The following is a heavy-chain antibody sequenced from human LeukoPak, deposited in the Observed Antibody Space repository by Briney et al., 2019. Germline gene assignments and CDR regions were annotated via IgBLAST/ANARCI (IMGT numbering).Heavy chain of an antibody. CDR3: AELGITMIGGV. Sequence: GGSLRLSCAASGFTFSSYEMNWVRQAPGKGVECGSYIISSGSTIYYGDCVKGLFTIPRDNAKNSLYLKMNSLRDEDTAVYYCAELGITMIGGVWGKGTTVTISS. V-gene: IGHV3-48*03. CDR2: IISSGSTI. J-gene: IGHJ6*04. D-gene: IGHD3-10*02. CDR1: GFTFSSYE.